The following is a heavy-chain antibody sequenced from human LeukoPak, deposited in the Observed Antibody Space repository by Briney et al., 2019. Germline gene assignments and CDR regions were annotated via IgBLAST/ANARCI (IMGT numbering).Heavy chain of an antibody. CDR1: GGTFSSYA. CDR3: ARCGAGPSFGVVIYYYYYMDV. D-gene: IGHD3-3*01. Sequence: SVKVSCKASGGTFSSYAISWVRQAPGQGLEWMGGIIPIFGTANYAQKFQGRVTITADESTSTAYMELSSLRSEDTAVYYCARCGAGPSFGVVIYYYYYMDVWGKGTTVTVSS. J-gene: IGHJ6*03. V-gene: IGHV1-69*13. CDR2: IIPIFGTA.